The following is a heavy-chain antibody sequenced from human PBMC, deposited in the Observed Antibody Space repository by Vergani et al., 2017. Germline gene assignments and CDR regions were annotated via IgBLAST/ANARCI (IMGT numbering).Heavy chain of an antibody. CDR3: ARDSAVGGTFDS. J-gene: IGHJ4*02. CDR1: GGPISGVSYY. V-gene: IGHV4-61*02. CDR2: IYYSGRT. D-gene: IGHD1-26*01. Sequence: QVQLQESGPGLVKPSQSLSLTCTVSGGPISGVSYYLSWVRQPAGKGLEWIGRIYYSGRTDYNPSLESRVTISVDTSKNTFSLKLNSVTAADPAIYYCARDSAVGGTFDSWGQGTMVSVSS.